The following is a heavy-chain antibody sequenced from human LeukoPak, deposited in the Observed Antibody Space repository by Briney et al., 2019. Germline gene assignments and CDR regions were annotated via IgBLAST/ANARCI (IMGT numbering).Heavy chain of an antibody. V-gene: IGHV3-23*01. CDR2: ISGSGGTT. CDR1: GFTFSNYG. CDR3: AETQGYFDF. Sequence: GGSLRLSCAASGFTFSNYGMTWVRQAPGKGLEWVSGISGSGGTTYDADSVKGRFTVSRDNSKNILCLQMNSLRAEDTAVYFCAETQGYFDFWGQGTLVTVSS. J-gene: IGHJ4*02.